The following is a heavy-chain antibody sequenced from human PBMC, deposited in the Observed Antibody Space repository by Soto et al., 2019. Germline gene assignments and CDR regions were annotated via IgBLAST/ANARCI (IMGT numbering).Heavy chain of an antibody. Sequence: EVQLVESGGGLVQPGRSLRLSCAASGFTFDDYAMHWVRQAPGKGLEWVSGISWNSGSIGYADPVKGRFTISRDNAKNSLYLQMNSLRAEDTALYYCAKVRGSAAGTFGYFDYWGQGTLVTVSS. V-gene: IGHV3-9*01. J-gene: IGHJ4*02. CDR2: ISWNSGSI. CDR1: GFTFDDYA. D-gene: IGHD6-13*01. CDR3: AKVRGSAAGTFGYFDY.